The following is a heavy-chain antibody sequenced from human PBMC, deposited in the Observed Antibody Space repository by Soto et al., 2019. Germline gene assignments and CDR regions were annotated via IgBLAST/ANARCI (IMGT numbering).Heavy chain of an antibody. D-gene: IGHD3-22*01. Sequence: QITLKESGPTLVKPTQTLTLTCTFSGFSLSTSGVGVGWIRQPPGKALEWLALIYWDDDKRYSPSLKSRLTITKDTSKNQLVLTMTNMDPVDTATYYCAHSPTYYYDRRGAFDIWGQGTMVTVSS. CDR1: GFSLSTSGVG. J-gene: IGHJ3*02. V-gene: IGHV2-5*02. CDR3: AHSPTYYYDRRGAFDI. CDR2: IYWDDDK.